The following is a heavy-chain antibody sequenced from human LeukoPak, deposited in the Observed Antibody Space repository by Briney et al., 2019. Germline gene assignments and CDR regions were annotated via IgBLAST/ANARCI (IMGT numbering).Heavy chain of an antibody. V-gene: IGHV5-51*01. CDR1: GYSFTSYW. D-gene: IGHD3-22*01. CDR2: IYPGDSDT. CDR3: ARQGRGYYYDSSGYSNYYYYMDV. Sequence: GESLKISCKGSGYSFTSYWIGWVRQMPGKGLEWMGIIYPGDSDTRYSPSFQGQVTVSADKSISTAYLQWSSLKASDTAMYYCARQGRGYYYDSSGYSNYYYYMDVWGKGTTVTVSS. J-gene: IGHJ6*03.